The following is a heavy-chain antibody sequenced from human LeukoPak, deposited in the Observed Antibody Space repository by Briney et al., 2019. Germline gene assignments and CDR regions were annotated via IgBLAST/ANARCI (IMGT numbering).Heavy chain of an antibody. Sequence: ASVKVSCKASGYTFTSYAMNRVRQAPGQGLEWMGWINPNSGGTNYAQKFQGRVTMTRDTSISTAYMELSSLRSEDTAVYYCARAGGYCGRISCPYYFDYWGQGSLVAVSS. CDR1: GYTFTSYA. D-gene: IGHD2-15*01. CDR2: INPNSGGT. V-gene: IGHV1-2*02. CDR3: ARAGGYCGRISCPYYFDY. J-gene: IGHJ4*02.